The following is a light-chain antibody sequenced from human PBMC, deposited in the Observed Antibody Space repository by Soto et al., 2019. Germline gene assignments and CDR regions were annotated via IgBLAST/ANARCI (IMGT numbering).Light chain of an antibody. CDR2: DTS. CDR1: QSVSSY. V-gene: IGKV3-11*01. CDR3: QQRTNWPRSFT. J-gene: IGKJ3*01. Sequence: EIVLTQSPATLSLSPGERATLSCRASQSVSSYLAWYQQKPGQAPRLLIYDTSKRATGIPARFSGSGSGTDFTLTISILEPEAFAVYYCQQRTNWPRSFTFGPGTKFDIK.